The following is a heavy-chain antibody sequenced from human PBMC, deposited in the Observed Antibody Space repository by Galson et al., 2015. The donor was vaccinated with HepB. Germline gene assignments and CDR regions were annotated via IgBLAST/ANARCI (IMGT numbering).Heavy chain of an antibody. CDR3: ARETLYSSGWFPLGC. CDR1: GFTFSSYA. J-gene: IGHJ4*02. CDR2: IPYDGSNK. Sequence: SLRLSCAASGFTFSSYAMHWVRQAPGKGLEWVAVIPYDGSNKYYADSVKGRFTISRDNSKNTLYLQMNGLRAEDTAVYYCARETLYSSGWFPLGCWGQGTLVTVSS. V-gene: IGHV3-30-3*01. D-gene: IGHD6-19*01.